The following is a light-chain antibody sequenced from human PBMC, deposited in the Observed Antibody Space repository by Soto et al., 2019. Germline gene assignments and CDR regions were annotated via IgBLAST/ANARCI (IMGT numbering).Light chain of an antibody. CDR3: QHYGDSPPST. CDR2: AAS. Sequence: EIVLTQSPGTLSLSPGQRATLSCRASQTLRGNFLAWYQQKHGQAPSLLIYAASSRAAGIPDKFSGSGSGTDFTLTISRMEPEAFAVYYCQHYGDSPPSTFGQGTKLEIK. J-gene: IGKJ2*01. CDR1: QTLRGNF. V-gene: IGKV3-20*01.